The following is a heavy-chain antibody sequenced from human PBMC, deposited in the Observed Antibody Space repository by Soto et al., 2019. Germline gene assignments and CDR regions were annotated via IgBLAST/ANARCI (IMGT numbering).Heavy chain of an antibody. CDR3: VRSKGGYSYGTPFDY. J-gene: IGHJ4*02. D-gene: IGHD5-18*01. V-gene: IGHV3-9*01. CDR2: ISWNSGNI. Sequence: EVQLEESGGALVQPGRSLRLSCAASGFTFDDYAMYWVRQVLGRGLEWVSSISWNSGNIGYADSVKCRFTTSRDNAENSLYLQMNSLRPEDTALYYCVRSKGGYSYGTPFDYGGQGTLVTVSS. CDR1: GFTFDDYA.